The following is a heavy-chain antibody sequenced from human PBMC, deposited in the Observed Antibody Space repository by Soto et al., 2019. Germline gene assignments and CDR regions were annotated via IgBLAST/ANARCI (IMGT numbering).Heavy chain of an antibody. J-gene: IGHJ4*02. V-gene: IGHV3-23*01. Sequence: PVGLLRLPNGASGFTLIDYAMPRVRQAPGKGLEWVSAISSSGGGGGGNTRYADSVKGRFTISRDNSKNTLILQMNSLRAEDTAVYYCASGRWGFDYWGLGTLVTVS. CDR3: ASGRWGFDY. D-gene: IGHD3-16*01. CDR2: ISSSGGGGGGNT. CDR1: GFTLIDYA.